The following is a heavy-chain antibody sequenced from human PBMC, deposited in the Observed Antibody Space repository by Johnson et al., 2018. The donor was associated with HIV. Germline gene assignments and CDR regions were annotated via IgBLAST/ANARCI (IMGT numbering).Heavy chain of an antibody. V-gene: IGHV3-53*01. CDR1: GFTVSSNY. Sequence: VQLVESGGGLIQPGGSLRLSCAASGFTVSSNYMSWVRQAPGKGLEWVSVIYSGGSTYYADSVKGRFTISRDNSKNTLYLQMNSLRAEDTAVYYCARDQEGVGELLWAGGAFDIWGQGTMVTVSS. CDR3: ARDQEGVGELLWAGGAFDI. J-gene: IGHJ3*02. D-gene: IGHD3-10*01. CDR2: IYSGGST.